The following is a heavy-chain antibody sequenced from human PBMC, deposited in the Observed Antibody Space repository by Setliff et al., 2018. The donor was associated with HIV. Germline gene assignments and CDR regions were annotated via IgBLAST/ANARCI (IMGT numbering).Heavy chain of an antibody. D-gene: IGHD6-19*01. CDR1: GASIRGHY. Sequence: SETLSLTCTVSGASIRGHYWSWIRQPPGKRLEWIGNIYYSESTNYNPSPKSRVTISVDTSRNQFSLRLNSVTAADTAVYYCARTSIRSGWGRNNWFDPWGQGTLVTVSS. CDR3: ARTSIRSGWGRNNWFDP. V-gene: IGHV4-59*11. J-gene: IGHJ5*02. CDR2: IYYSEST.